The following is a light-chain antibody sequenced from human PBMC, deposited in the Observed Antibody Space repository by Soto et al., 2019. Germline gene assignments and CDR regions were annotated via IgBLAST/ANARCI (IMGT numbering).Light chain of an antibody. CDR1: QTVNAW. CDR3: QQYDSFSVT. CDR2: DAS. J-gene: IGKJ1*01. Sequence: DIQMTQSPSTLSASLGDTVTINCRASQTVNAWLAWHQQKPGKAPKILIYDASALKRGVPPRFSGSGSGTEFTLTISSLQPDDVATYYCQQYDSFSVTLGQGTKVDIK. V-gene: IGKV1-5*01.